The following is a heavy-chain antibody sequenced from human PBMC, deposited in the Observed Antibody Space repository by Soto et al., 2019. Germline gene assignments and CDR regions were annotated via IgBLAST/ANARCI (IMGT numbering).Heavy chain of an antibody. Sequence: SLRLSCAASGFTFSSYWMHWVRQAPGKGLVWVSRIKSDGGGISYADSVKGRFTISRDNAKNTLHLHMNSLRAEDTAVYYCARDGYSYGYGAFDIWGQGTMVTVSS. J-gene: IGHJ3*02. V-gene: IGHV3-74*01. CDR1: GFTFSSYW. D-gene: IGHD5-18*01. CDR3: ARDGYSYGYGAFDI. CDR2: IKSDGGGI.